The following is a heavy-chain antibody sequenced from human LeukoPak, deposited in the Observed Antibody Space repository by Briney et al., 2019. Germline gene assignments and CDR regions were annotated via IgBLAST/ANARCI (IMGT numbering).Heavy chain of an antibody. J-gene: IGHJ5*02. Sequence: SVKVSCKASGGTFSSYAIIWVRQAPGQGLEWMGRIIPILGIANYAQKFQGRVTITADKSTSTAYMELSSLRSEDTAVYYCARSRIAAAGHNWFDPWGQGTLVTVSS. CDR2: IIPILGIA. V-gene: IGHV1-69*04. CDR3: ARSRIAAAGHNWFDP. CDR1: GGTFSSYA. D-gene: IGHD6-13*01.